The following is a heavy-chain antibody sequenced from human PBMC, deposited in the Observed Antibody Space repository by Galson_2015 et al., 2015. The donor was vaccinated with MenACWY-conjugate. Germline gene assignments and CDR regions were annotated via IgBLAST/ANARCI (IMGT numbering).Heavy chain of an antibody. J-gene: IGHJ4*02. V-gene: IGHV3-74*01. D-gene: IGHD2-21*02. Sequence: SLRLSCAASGFTFSSYWMHWVRQAPGKGLVWVSRINSDGSSTSYADSVKGRFTISRDNAKNTLYLQMNSLRAEDTAVYYCAREWGGGGDCYYDYWGQGTLVTVSS. CDR3: AREWGGGGDCYYDY. CDR1: GFTFSSYW. CDR2: INSDGSST.